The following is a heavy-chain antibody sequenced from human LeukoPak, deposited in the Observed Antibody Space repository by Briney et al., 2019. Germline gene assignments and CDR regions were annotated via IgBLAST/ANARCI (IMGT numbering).Heavy chain of an antibody. J-gene: IGHJ4*02. CDR3: ARGDFWSAPLDY. CDR2: IIPIFGTA. V-gene: IGHV1-69*05. Sequence: SVKVSCKASGGTFSSYAISWVRQAPGQGLEWMGGIIPIFGTANYAQKFQGRVTVTTDESTSTAYMELSSLRSEDTAVYYCARGDFWSAPLDYWGQGTLVTVSS. D-gene: IGHD3-3*01. CDR1: GGTFSSYA.